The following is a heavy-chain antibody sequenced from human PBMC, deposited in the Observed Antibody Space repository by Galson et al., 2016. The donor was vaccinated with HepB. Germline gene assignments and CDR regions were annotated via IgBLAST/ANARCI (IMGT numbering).Heavy chain of an antibody. D-gene: IGHD5-24*01. V-gene: IGHV4-31*03. CDR2: IYHSGSA. Sequence: TLSLTCTVSGDSITSGGYYWSWVRQHPGKGLEWIGYIYHSGSAYCNPSLKSRLSMSVDTSKNQFSLKLNSLAAADTAIYYCVRDRRLQGLDYWGQGILVTVSS. CDR1: GDSITSGGYY. CDR3: VRDRRLQGLDY. J-gene: IGHJ4*02.